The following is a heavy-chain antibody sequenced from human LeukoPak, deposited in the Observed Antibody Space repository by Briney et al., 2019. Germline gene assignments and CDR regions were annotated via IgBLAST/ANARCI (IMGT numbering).Heavy chain of an antibody. CDR1: GFTFSSYG. V-gene: IGHV3-33*01. CDR3: ARDRYTYSYGYPDY. CDR2: IWYDGGNK. Sequence: GRSLRLSCAASGFTFSSYGMHWVRQAPGKGLEWVAVIWYDGGNKYYADSVKGRFTISRDNSKNTLYLQMNSLRAEDTAVYYCARDRYTYSYGYPDYWGQGTLVTVSS. D-gene: IGHD5-18*01. J-gene: IGHJ4*02.